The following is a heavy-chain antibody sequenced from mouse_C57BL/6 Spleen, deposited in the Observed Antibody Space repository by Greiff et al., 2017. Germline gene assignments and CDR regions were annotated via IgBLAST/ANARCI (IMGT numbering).Heavy chain of an antibody. J-gene: IGHJ1*03. CDR1: GYTFTDYY. CDR3: ARRDYYGSSYGYFDV. CDR2: INPYNGGT. D-gene: IGHD1-1*01. Sequence: EVHLQQSGPELVKPGASVTISCKASGYTFTDYYMNWVKQSHGKSLEWIGDINPYNGGTRYNQKFKGKAHLTVDKSSSTAYMALRSLTSEDSAVYYCARRDYYGSSYGYFDVWGTGTTVTVSS. V-gene: IGHV1-26*01.